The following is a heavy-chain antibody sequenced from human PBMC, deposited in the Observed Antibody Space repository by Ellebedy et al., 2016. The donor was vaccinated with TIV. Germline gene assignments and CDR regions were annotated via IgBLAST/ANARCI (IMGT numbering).Heavy chain of an antibody. CDR3: AIDRGPYFFDC. CDR2: IRTAGSNK. D-gene: IGHD3-10*01. V-gene: IGHV3-30*02. J-gene: IGHJ4*02. Sequence: GESLKISCVASGFSFSSYGMHWVRQAPGKGLEWVAFIRTAGSNKFYTESVDGRFTISRNNVKHIVHLQTNSLRAEDTAVYYCAIDRGPYFFDCWGQGTLVTVSS. CDR1: GFSFSSYG.